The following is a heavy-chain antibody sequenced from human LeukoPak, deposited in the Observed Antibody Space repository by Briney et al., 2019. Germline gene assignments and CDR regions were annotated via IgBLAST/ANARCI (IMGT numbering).Heavy chain of an antibody. CDR1: GFTFGGYG. D-gene: IGHD1-14*01. CDR2: IAYDGSRT. CDR3: TRYNNDHFDY. V-gene: IGHV3-33*01. Sequence: PGGSLRLSCAGSGFTFGGYGMHWLRQTPGKGLEWVAVIAYDGSRTFYADSVKGRFTISRDNSKNTMSVQMEDLRAEDTAVFYCTRYNNDHFDYWGQGTLVTVSS. J-gene: IGHJ4*02.